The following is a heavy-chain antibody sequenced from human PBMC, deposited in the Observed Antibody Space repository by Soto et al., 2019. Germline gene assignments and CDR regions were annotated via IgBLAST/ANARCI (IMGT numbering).Heavy chain of an antibody. CDR2: INHSGST. Sequence: QVQLQQWGAGLLKPSETLSLTCAVYGGSFSGYYWSWIRQPPGKGLEWIGEINHSGSTNYNPSLKSRVTISVDTSKNQFSLKLSSVTAADTAVYYCARGPTTGTTWPFYAFDIWGQGTMVTVSS. D-gene: IGHD1-7*01. V-gene: IGHV4-34*01. CDR1: GGSFSGYY. J-gene: IGHJ3*02. CDR3: ARGPTTGTTWPFYAFDI.